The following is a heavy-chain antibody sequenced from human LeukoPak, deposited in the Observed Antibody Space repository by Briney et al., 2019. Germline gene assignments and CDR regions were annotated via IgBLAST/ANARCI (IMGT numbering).Heavy chain of an antibody. CDR2: MNPNSGNT. V-gene: IGHV1-8*01. CDR3: ARVPYSSINKWFDP. Sequence: WASVKVSCKASGYTFTSYDINWARQAPGQGLEWMGWMNPNSGNTGYAQKFQGRVTITRNTSISTAYMELSSLRSEDTAVYYCARVPYSSINKWFDPWGQGTLVTVSS. D-gene: IGHD6-13*01. CDR1: GYTFTSYD. J-gene: IGHJ5*02.